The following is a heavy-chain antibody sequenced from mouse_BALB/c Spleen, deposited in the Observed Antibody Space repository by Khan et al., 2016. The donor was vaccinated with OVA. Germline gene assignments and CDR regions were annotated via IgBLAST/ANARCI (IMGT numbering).Heavy chain of an antibody. Sequence: VQLQQSGPGLVAPSQTLSFSCTVSGFSLTSSGVHWVRQPPGQGLEWLGVIWPGGCTNYNSPLKTKMNNNKDNSKSQVFLKMNSLQTDDTAMYYCARLEDKWGQGTTLTVSS. V-gene: IGHV2-9*02. CDR1: GFSLTSSG. J-gene: IGHJ2*01. CDR2: IWPGGCT. CDR3: ARLEDK.